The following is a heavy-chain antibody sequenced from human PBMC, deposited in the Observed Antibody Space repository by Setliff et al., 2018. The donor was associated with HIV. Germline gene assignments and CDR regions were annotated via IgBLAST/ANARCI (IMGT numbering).Heavy chain of an antibody. Sequence: LRLSCAASGFTFSSYGMHWVRQAPGKGLEWVAFIRYDGSDKYYADSVMGRFTISRDNSKNTLYLQMNTLRTEDTAVYYCAQLAAADDSWGQGTLVTVS. J-gene: IGHJ4*02. CDR2: IRYDGSDK. CDR3: AQLAAADDS. V-gene: IGHV3-30*02. D-gene: IGHD6-13*01. CDR1: GFTFSSYG.